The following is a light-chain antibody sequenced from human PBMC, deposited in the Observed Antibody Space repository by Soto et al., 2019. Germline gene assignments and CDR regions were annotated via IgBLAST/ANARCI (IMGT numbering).Light chain of an antibody. V-gene: IGKV3-15*01. J-gene: IGKJ4*01. CDR3: QQYHTWPIT. CDR2: GAS. CDR1: QGVSRN. Sequence: DIVMTQSPATLSVAPGERVTFSCRASQGVSRNLALYQHKPGQAPRLLISGASTGAIGIPARFSGSGSGTEFTLTISSLQSEDCAIYYCQQYHTWPITFGGGTKVEIK.